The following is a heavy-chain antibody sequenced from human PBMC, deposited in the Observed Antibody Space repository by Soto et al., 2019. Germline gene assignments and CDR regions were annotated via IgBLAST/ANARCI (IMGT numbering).Heavy chain of an antibody. CDR2: IYSGGST. J-gene: IGHJ3*02. V-gene: IGHV3-66*01. CDR3: ARGFYEWWELLVAFDI. CDR1: GFTVSSNY. D-gene: IGHD1-26*01. Sequence: GGSLRLSCAASGFTVSSNYMSWVRQAPGKGLEWVSVIYSGGSTYYADSVKGRFIISRDDSKNTLFLQMNSLRAEDTAVYYCARGFYEWWELLVAFDIWGQGTMVTVS.